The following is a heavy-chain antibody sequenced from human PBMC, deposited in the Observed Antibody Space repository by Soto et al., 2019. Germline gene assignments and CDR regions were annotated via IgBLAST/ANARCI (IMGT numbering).Heavy chain of an antibody. CDR3: AGGYYYDSSGYYYDAFDI. Sequence: PGGSLRLSCAASGFTFSSYEMNWVRQAQGKGLEWVSYISSSGSTIYYADSVKGRFTISRDNAKNSLYLQMNSLRAEDTAVYYCAGGYYYDSSGYYYDAFDIWGQGTMVTVSS. V-gene: IGHV3-48*03. CDR2: ISSSGSTI. J-gene: IGHJ3*02. D-gene: IGHD3-22*01. CDR1: GFTFSSYE.